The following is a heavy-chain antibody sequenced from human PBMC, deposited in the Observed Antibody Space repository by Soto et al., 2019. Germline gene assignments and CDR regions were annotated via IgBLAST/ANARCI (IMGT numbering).Heavy chain of an antibody. CDR2: IYYSGST. Sequence: SETLSLTCTVSGGSISSGDYYWSWIRQPPGKGLEWIGYIYYSGSTYYNPSLKSRVTISVDTSKNQFSLKLSSVTAADTAVYYCARDYYDSSGYPVRFDPWGQGTLVTVSS. J-gene: IGHJ5*02. V-gene: IGHV4-30-4*01. D-gene: IGHD3-22*01. CDR3: ARDYYDSSGYPVRFDP. CDR1: GGSISSGDYY.